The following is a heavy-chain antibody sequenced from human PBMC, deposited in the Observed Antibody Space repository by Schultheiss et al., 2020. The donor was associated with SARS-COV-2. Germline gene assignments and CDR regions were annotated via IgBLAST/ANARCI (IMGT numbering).Heavy chain of an antibody. J-gene: IGHJ6*02. CDR1: GFTFDDYA. CDR2: ISWNSGSI. V-gene: IGHV3-9*01. CDR3: ARGTGIQLWDYYGMDV. Sequence: SLKISCAASGFTFDDYAMHWVRQAPGKGLEWVSGISWNSGSIGYADSVKGRFTISRDNAKNSLYLQMNSLRAEDTAVYYCARGTGIQLWDYYGMDVWGQGTTVTVSS. D-gene: IGHD5-18*01.